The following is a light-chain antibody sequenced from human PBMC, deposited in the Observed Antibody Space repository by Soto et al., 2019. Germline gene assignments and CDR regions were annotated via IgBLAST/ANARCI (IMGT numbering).Light chain of an antibody. V-gene: IGLV2-14*03. CDR2: DVS. Sequence: QSALTQPASVSGSPGQSITISCTGTRSDVGDYNLVSWYQQHPGKAPKLIIFDVSDRPSGVSDRFSGSKSGNTASLTISGLQVEDEADYYCTSYSITSALEVFGGGTKLTVL. CDR3: TSYSITSALEV. CDR1: RSDVGDYNL. J-gene: IGLJ3*02.